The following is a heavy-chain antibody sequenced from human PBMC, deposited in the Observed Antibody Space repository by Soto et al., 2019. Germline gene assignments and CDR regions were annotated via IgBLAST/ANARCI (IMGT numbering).Heavy chain of an antibody. V-gene: IGHV4-34*01. J-gene: IGHJ4*02. Sequence: QVQLQQWGAGLLKPSETLSLTCAVYGGSFSGYYWSWIRQPPGKGLEWIGEIIHSGSTNYNPSLNSRVTISGDTSKNQFSLNLSSVTAADTAVYYCARGWGYCSGGSCYSSSLYFDYWGQEALVTVSS. CDR2: IIHSGST. CDR3: ARGWGYCSGGSCYSSSLYFDY. CDR1: GGSFSGYY. D-gene: IGHD2-15*01.